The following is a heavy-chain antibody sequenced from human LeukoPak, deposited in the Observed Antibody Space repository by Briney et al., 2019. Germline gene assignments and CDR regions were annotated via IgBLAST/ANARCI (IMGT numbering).Heavy chain of an antibody. D-gene: IGHD3-10*01. CDR3: TNAEVGNIWFGESGFDY. V-gene: IGHV3-30*18. J-gene: IGHJ4*02. Sequence: PGGSLRLSCAASGFTFSSYGMHWVRQAPGKGLEWVAVISYDGSNKYYADSVKGRFTISRDNSKNTLYLQMNSLRAEDTAVYYCTNAEVGNIWFGESGFDYWGQGTLVTVSS. CDR1: GFTFSSYG. CDR2: ISYDGSNK.